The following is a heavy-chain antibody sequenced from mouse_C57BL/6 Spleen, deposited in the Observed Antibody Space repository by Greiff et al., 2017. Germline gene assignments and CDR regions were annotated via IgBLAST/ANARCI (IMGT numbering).Heavy chain of an antibody. Sequence: QVQLQQPGAELVKPGASVTLSCKASGYTFTSYWMHWVKQRPGQGLEWIGMIHPNSGSTNYNEKFKSKATLTVDKSSSTAYMQLSSLTSEDSAVYYCARSHLYDYDDGYYFDYWGQGTTLTVSS. V-gene: IGHV1-64*01. CDR3: ARSHLYDYDDGYYFDY. D-gene: IGHD2-4*01. J-gene: IGHJ2*01. CDR2: IHPNSGST. CDR1: GYTFTSYW.